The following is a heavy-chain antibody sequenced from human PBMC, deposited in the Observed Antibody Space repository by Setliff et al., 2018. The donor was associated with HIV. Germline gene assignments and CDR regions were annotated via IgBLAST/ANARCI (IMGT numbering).Heavy chain of an antibody. CDR3: ARGKIVVVPAAMRPFDY. CDR2: ISVSGTDI. CDR1: GLTFTNYY. Sequence: PGGSLRLSCAASGLTFTNYYMSWIRLAPGKGLELLLYISVSGTDIKYADSVKGRFTISRDNATNSLYLPMKSLRAEDTAVYYCARGKIVVVPAAMRPFDYWGQGTLVTVSS. V-gene: IGHV3-11*04. D-gene: IGHD2-2*01. J-gene: IGHJ4*02.